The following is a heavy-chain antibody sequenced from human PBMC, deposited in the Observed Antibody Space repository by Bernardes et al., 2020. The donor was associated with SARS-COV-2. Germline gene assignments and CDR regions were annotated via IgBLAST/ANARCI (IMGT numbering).Heavy chain of an antibody. CDR1: GLTVSDNY. D-gene: IGHD4-4*01. Sequence: GGSLRLSCAASGLTVSDNYMTWVRQAPGKGLEWVSSISSSSIYIYYADSVKGRFTISRDNAKNSLYLQMNNLRAEDTAVYYCARRRGSNYDFDYWGQGTLVTVSS. V-gene: IGHV3-21*01. J-gene: IGHJ4*02. CDR2: ISSSSIYI. CDR3: ARRRGSNYDFDY.